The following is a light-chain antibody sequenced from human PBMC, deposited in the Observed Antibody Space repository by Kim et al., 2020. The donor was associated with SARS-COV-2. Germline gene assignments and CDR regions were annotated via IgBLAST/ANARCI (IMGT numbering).Light chain of an antibody. CDR1: QGIRDE. V-gene: IGKV1-17*01. CDR3: LQHNSYPWT. CDR2: AAS. Sequence: DIQMTQSPSTLSASVGDRVTITCQARQGIRDELGWYQQKPGEAPKRLIYAASRWQNAVPSRFSGSGSGTDFTLTISSLQPEDFAIYYCLQHNSYPWTFGQGTKVDIK. J-gene: IGKJ1*01.